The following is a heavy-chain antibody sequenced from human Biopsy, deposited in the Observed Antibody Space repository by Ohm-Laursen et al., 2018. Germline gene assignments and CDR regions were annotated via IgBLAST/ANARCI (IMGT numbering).Heavy chain of an antibody. Sequence: TLSLTCAVSGDSVSSGSFYWTWIRQPPGQGLEYIGYIYDRGSIANYNPSLESRVTMSVDMPKNQFSLKLSSVTAADTAIYYCARGMRSSGWPYFDSWGQGTLVTVSS. CDR1: GDSVSSGSFY. CDR3: ARGMRSSGWPYFDS. J-gene: IGHJ4*02. D-gene: IGHD6-19*01. CDR2: IYDRGSIA. V-gene: IGHV4-61*01.